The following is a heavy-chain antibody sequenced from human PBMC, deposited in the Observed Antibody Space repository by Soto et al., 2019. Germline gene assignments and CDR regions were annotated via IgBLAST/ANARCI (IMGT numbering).Heavy chain of an antibody. D-gene: IGHD2-15*01. Sequence: PGGSLRLSCVVSGFTFNTLAMTWFRQAPGKGLEWVSALIGRGSLSYYADSVKGRFTISRDNSKTTLSLQMNNLRVDETAVYFCARDRGGALHSXGQGTMVTVS. CDR2: LIGRGSLS. V-gene: IGHV3-23*01. CDR1: GFTFNTLA. CDR3: ARDRGGALHS. J-gene: IGHJ4*02.